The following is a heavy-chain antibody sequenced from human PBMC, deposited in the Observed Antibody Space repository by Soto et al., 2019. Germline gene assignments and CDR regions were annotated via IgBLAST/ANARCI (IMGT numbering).Heavy chain of an antibody. CDR3: AKDYDYGDSLPFDY. CDR2: IIGNGDTA. CDR1: GFSFRNYG. J-gene: IGHJ4*02. V-gene: IGHV3-23*01. D-gene: IGHD4-17*01. Sequence: EVQLLEAGGGLVQPGGSLRLSCAASGFSFRNYGMSWVRQAPGKGLEWLSAIIGNGDTAYYADSVRGRFTISRDNSKNTLYLHLNDLGAEDTAIYYYAKDYDYGDSLPFDYWGQGTLVTVSS.